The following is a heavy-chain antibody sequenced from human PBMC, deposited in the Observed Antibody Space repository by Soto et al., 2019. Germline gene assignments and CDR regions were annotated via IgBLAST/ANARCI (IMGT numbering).Heavy chain of an antibody. J-gene: IGHJ6*02. CDR2: INPNNGNT. CDR3: ARAKGPWELLDYYYYGMDV. Sequence: ASVKVSCKASGYTFASCGISWVRQAPGQGLEWMGWINPNNGNTNYAQKFQGRVTMTRDTSISTAYMELSRLRSDDTAVYYCARAKGPWELLDYYYYGMDVWGQGTTVTVSS. CDR1: GYTFASCG. D-gene: IGHD1-26*01. V-gene: IGHV1-18*01.